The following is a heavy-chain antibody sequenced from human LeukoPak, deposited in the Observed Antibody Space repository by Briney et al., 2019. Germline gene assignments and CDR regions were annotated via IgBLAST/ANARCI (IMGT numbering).Heavy chain of an antibody. CDR1: GYTFTSYG. V-gene: IGHV1-18*01. Sequence: ASVKVSCKASGYTFTSYGISWVRQAPGQGLEWMGWISAYNGNTNYAQKLQGRVTMTTDTSTSTAYMELRSLRSDDTAVYYCAKDWRDQLPFDYWGQGTLVTVSS. CDR2: ISAYNGNT. CDR3: AKDWRDQLPFDY. J-gene: IGHJ4*02. D-gene: IGHD2-2*01.